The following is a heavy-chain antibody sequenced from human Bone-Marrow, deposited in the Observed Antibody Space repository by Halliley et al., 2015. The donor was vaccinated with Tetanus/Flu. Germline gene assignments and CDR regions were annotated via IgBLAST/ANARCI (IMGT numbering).Heavy chain of an antibody. CDR3: AGGAKSDFFDN. Sequence: GLEWVGGDYYDGFTHYNPSPKSRFPISLDTSKNQFSLKVPPLTAADTAVYFCAGGAKSDFFDNWGQGTLVTVSS. V-gene: IGHV4-39*01. CDR2: DYYDGFT. J-gene: IGHJ4*02.